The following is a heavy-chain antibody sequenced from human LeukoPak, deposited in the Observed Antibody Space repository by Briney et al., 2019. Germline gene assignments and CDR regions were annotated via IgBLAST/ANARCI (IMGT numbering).Heavy chain of an antibody. CDR2: INPNSGGT. D-gene: IGHD4-4*01. Sequence: ASVKVSCKASGYTCTGYYMHWVRQAPGQGLEWMGWINPNSGGTNYAQKFQGRVTMTRDTSISTTHMELSRLRSDDTAVYYCAREEMATITTDYWGQGTLVTVSS. CDR3: AREEMATITTDY. J-gene: IGHJ4*02. V-gene: IGHV1-2*02. CDR1: GYTCTGYY.